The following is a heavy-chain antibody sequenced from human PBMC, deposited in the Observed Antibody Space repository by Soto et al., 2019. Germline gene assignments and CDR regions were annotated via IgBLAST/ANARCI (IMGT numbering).Heavy chain of an antibody. D-gene: IGHD3-22*01. Sequence: SETLSLTCTVSGGSISSGGYYWSWIRQHPGKGLEWIGYIYYSGSTYYNPSLKSRVTISVDTSKNQFSLKLSSVTAADTAVYYCARVGPPQGYDSSGYYPYYYYYGMDVWGQGTTVTVSS. CDR2: IYYSGST. J-gene: IGHJ6*02. CDR1: GGSISSGGYY. V-gene: IGHV4-31*03. CDR3: ARVGPPQGYDSSGYYPYYYYYGMDV.